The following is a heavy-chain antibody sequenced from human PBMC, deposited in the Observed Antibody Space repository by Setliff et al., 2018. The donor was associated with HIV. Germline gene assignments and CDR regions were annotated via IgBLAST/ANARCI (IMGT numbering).Heavy chain of an antibody. Sequence: PSETLSLTCTVSGDSIISSRNFWGWIRQPPGKGLEWIGNIHSSGSTYYSPSLKSRVFISVDTSENQFSLQLSSVTAADTAVYYCARITIFVPGDPYFYGMDVWGQGTTVTVSS. J-gene: IGHJ6*02. CDR3: ARITIFVPGDPYFYGMDV. V-gene: IGHV4-39*07. CDR2: IHSSGST. D-gene: IGHD3-3*02. CDR1: GDSIISSRNF.